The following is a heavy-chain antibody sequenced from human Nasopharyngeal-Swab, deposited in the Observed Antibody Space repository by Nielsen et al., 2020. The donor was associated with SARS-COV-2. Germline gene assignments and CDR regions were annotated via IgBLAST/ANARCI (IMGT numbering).Heavy chain of an antibody. V-gene: IGHV3-30*03. CDR1: GFTFSSYG. CDR3: ARDPNGIHSSGWGRTHDIDY. D-gene: IGHD6-19*01. CDR2: ISYDGSNK. Sequence: GESLKISCAASGFTFSSYGMHWVRQAPGKGLEWVAVISYDGSNKYYAGSVKGRFTISRDNSKNTLYLQMNSLRAEDTAVYYCARDPNGIHSSGWGRTHDIDYWGQGTLVTVSS. J-gene: IGHJ4*02.